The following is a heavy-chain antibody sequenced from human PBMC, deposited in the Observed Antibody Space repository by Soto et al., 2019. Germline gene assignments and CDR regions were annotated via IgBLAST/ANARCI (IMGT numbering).Heavy chain of an antibody. CDR3: AKGRLFFLDAFDI. CDR1: GFTFSSYA. V-gene: IGHV3-23*01. Sequence: GGSLRLSCAASGFTFSSYAMRWVRQAPGKGLEWVSAISGSGGSTYYADSVKGRFTISRDNSKNTLYLQMNSLRAEDTAVYYCAKGRLFFLDAFDIWGQGTMVTVSS. J-gene: IGHJ3*02. CDR2: ISGSGGST. D-gene: IGHD2-21*02.